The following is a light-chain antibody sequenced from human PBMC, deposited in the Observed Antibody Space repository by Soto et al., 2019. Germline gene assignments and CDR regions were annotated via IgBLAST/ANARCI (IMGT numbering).Light chain of an antibody. CDR3: SSYTSSSIWV. Sequence: QSAPTQPASVSGSPGQSITISCTGTSSDVGGYNHVSWYQHHPGKAPKLMIYDVTHRPSGVSNRFSGSKSGNTASLTVSGLQAEDEADYYCSSYTSSSIWVFGGGTKLTVL. CDR2: DVT. V-gene: IGLV2-14*03. CDR1: SSDVGGYNH. J-gene: IGLJ3*02.